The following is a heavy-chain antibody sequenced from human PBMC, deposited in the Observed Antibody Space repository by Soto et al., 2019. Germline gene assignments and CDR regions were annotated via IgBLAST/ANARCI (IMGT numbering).Heavy chain of an antibody. D-gene: IGHD3-3*01. CDR1: EGTFSSYA. V-gene: IGHV1-69*13. J-gene: IGHJ6*02. CDR2: IIPTFGTA. CDR3: ARRRVLRFLEWLLLGGYYYYGMDV. Sequence: GASVKVSCKASEGTFSSYAIRWVRQAPGQGLEWMGGIIPTFGTANYAQKFQGRVTVTADESTSTAYMELSSLRSEDTAVYYCARRRVLRFLEWLLLGGYYYYGMDVWGQGTTVTVSS.